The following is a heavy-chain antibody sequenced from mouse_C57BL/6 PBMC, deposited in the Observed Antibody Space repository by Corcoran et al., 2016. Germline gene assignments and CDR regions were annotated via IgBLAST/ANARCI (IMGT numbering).Heavy chain of an antibody. CDR3: AIHFVTTVVADYYAMDY. V-gene: IGHV1-81*01. D-gene: IGHD1-1*01. J-gene: IGHJ4*01. Sequence: QVQLQQSGAELARPGASVKLSCKASGYTFTSYGISWVKQRTGQGLEWIGEIYPRSGNTYYYEKFKGKATLTADKSSSTAYMELRSLTSEDSAVYFCAIHFVTTVVADYYAMDYWGQGTSVTVSS. CDR2: IYPRSGNT. CDR1: GYTFTSYG.